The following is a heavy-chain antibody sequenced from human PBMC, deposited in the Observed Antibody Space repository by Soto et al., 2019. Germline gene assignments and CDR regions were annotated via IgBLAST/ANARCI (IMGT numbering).Heavy chain of an antibody. D-gene: IGHD4-17*01. V-gene: IGHV4-61*01. CDR1: GGSVISGSYY. CDR2: IYYSGST. J-gene: IGHJ4*02. Sequence: SETLSLTCTVSGGSVISGSYYWSWIRQPPGKGLEWIGYIYYSGSTNYNPSLKSRVTISVDTSKNQFSLKLSSVTAADTAVYYCANYPTTVTSDYWGQGTLVTVSS. CDR3: ANYPTTVTSDY.